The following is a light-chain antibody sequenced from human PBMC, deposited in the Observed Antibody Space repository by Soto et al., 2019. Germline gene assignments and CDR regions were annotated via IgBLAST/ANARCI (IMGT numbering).Light chain of an antibody. CDR2: GAS. Sequence: EVVLTQSPVTLALSPGERATLSCSASQSIGSSYLAWYQQKPGQAPRLLIYGASTRATGIPARFSGSGSGTEFTLTISSLEPEDFAVYYCQQRSNWPPINFGQGTRLEIK. CDR3: QQRSNWPPIN. J-gene: IGKJ5*01. CDR1: QSIGSSY. V-gene: IGKV3D-20*02.